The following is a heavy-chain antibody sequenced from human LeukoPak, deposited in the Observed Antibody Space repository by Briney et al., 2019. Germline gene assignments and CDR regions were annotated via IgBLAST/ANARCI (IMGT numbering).Heavy chain of an antibody. CDR1: GFTFSSYS. CDR2: ISSSSSYI. D-gene: IGHD6-19*01. Sequence: GGSLRLSCAASGFTFSSYSMNWVRQAPGKGLEWVSSISSSSSYIYYADSVKGRFTISRDNSRDTLYLQMNSLRAEDTAVYCCAKDGSGSGWYPYYFDYWGQGTLVTVSS. V-gene: IGHV3-21*04. CDR3: AKDGSGSGWYPYYFDY. J-gene: IGHJ4*02.